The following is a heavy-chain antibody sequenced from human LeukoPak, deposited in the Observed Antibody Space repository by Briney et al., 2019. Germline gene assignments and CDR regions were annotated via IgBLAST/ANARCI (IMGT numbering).Heavy chain of an antibody. CDR3: ARDADYYYDSSGNGAFDI. J-gene: IGHJ3*02. V-gene: IGHV1-69*08. D-gene: IGHD3-22*01. CDR2: ISPILGRA. CDR1: GGTFSSYT. Sequence: SVKVSCKASGGTFSSYTIRWVRQAPGQGLEWMGSISPILGRANYAQKVQGRVTITADKAKNTPYMELSSLRSEDTAVYYCARDADYYYDSSGNGAFDIWPQGTMVTVSS.